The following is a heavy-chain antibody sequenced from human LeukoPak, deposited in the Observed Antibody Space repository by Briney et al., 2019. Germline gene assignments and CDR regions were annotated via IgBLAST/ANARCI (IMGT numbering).Heavy chain of an antibody. V-gene: IGHV1-46*01. D-gene: IGHD5-24*01. CDR1: GYTFTSYY. CDR2: INPSGGST. Sequence: ASVKVSCKASGYTFTSYYMHWVRQAPGQGLEWMGIINPSGGSTSYAQKFQGRVTMTRNTSISTAYMELSSLRSEDTAVYYCARGLVSATGETGVDYWGQGTLVTVSS. J-gene: IGHJ4*02. CDR3: ARGLVSATGETGVDY.